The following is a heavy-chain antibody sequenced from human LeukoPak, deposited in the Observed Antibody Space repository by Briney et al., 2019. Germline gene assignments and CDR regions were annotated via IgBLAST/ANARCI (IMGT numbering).Heavy chain of an antibody. CDR1: GYTFTSYG. J-gene: IGHJ4*02. D-gene: IGHD5-12*01. Sequence: ASVKVSCKASGYTFTSYGISWVRQAPGQGLEWMGWISAYNGNTNYAQKLQGRVTITADESTSTAYMELSSLRSEDTAVYYCARGYSGYGKFDYWGQGTLVTVSS. CDR3: ARGYSGYGKFDY. V-gene: IGHV1-18*01. CDR2: ISAYNGNT.